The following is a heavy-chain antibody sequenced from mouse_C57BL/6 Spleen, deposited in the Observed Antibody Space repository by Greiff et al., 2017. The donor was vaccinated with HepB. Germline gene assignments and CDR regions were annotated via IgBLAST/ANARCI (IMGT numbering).Heavy chain of an antibody. J-gene: IGHJ4*01. CDR3: SREGAYYSNSYAMDY. CDR1: GYSFTGYF. CDR2: INPYNGDT. V-gene: IGHV1-20*01. D-gene: IGHD2-5*01. Sequence: VQLQQSGPELVKPGDSVKISCKASGYSFTGYFMNWVMQSHGKSLEWIGRINPYNGDTFYNQKFKGKATLTVDKSSSTAHMELRSLTSEDSAVYYCSREGAYYSNSYAMDYWGQGTSVTVSS.